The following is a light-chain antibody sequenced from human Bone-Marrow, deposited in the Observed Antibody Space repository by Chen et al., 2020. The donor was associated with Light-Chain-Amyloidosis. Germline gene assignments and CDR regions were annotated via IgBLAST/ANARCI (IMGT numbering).Light chain of an antibody. J-gene: IGLJ3*02. CDR2: DNS. CDR3: QVWDHNSGGV. CDR1: KFGSKS. Sequence: SYVLTQPPSVSVVTGQTARITCWGNKFGSKSVHWFQQKSGQAHVLVVYDNSARPSGIPERFSGSNSGNTATLATTRVEAGYEADYFCQVWDHNSGGVFGGGTKLTVL. V-gene: IGLV3-21*02.